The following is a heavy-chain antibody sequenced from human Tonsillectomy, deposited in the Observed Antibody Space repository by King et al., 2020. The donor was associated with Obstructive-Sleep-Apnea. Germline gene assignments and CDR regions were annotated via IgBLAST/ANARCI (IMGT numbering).Heavy chain of an antibody. J-gene: IGHJ4*02. CDR2: IYYSGTT. CDR3: ARGLTVVTSSWVPFDY. Sequence: VQLQESGPGLVKPSETLSLTCTVSGGSISSFYWSWIRQSPGKGLEWIGYIYYSGTTTYTPSLKSRVTISVDTSKHQFSLKLSSVTAADTAVYYCARGLTVVTSSWVPFDYWGQGTLVTVSS. CDR1: GGSISSFY. V-gene: IGHV4-59*01. D-gene: IGHD4-23*01.